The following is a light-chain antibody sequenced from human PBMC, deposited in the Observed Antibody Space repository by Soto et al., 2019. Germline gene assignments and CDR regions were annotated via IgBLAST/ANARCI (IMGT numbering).Light chain of an antibody. CDR3: QHYNSWPWT. Sequence: EVVMTQSPATLSVSPGERATLSCRASHSVNSTLAWYQQNPGQPPRRLLSGASTRAAGIPASLSGSGAGAEFSLTISSLQSEDFVVYYCQHYNSWPWTFGQGTKVDI. CDR2: GAS. CDR1: HSVNST. J-gene: IGKJ1*01. V-gene: IGKV3-15*01.